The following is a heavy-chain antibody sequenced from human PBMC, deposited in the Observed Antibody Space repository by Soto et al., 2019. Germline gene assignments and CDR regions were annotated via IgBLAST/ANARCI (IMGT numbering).Heavy chain of an antibody. D-gene: IGHD4-17*01. Sequence: QVQLQESGPGLVKPSGTLSLTCAVSSGSISSSNWWTWVRQPPGKGLEWIGEISPSGSTHYNPSLKSRVTLSVDKSDNEFFLNPISMTAADTAVYYCAGDTGTYWGQGDLVTVSS. CDR3: AGDTGTY. V-gene: IGHV4-4*02. CDR1: SGSISSSNW. CDR2: ISPSGST. J-gene: IGHJ4*02.